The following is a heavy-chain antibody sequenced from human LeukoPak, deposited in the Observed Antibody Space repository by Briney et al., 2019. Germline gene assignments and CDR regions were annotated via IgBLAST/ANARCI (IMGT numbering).Heavy chain of an antibody. D-gene: IGHD4-11*01. V-gene: IGHV4-61*02. J-gene: IGHJ6*03. CDR1: GGSISSGSYY. CDR3: AREGGVTTSLYYYYYMDV. CDR2: IYTSGST. Sequence: SQTLSLTCTVSGGSISSGSYYWSWIRQPAGKGLEWIGRIYTSGSTNYNPSLKSRVTISVDTSKNQFSLKLSSVTAADTAVYYCAREGGVTTSLYYYYYMDVWGKGTTVTVSS.